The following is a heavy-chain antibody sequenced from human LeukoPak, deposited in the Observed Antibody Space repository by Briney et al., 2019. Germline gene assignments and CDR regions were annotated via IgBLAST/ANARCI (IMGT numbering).Heavy chain of an antibody. D-gene: IGHD3-10*01. CDR1: GGSFSGYY. CDR2: INHSGST. Sequence: TSETLSLTCAVYGGSFSGYYWSWIRQPPEKGLEWIGEINHSGSTNYNPSLGGRVTMSVDTSKNQFSLKLSSVTAADTAVYYCARGGDDGSGSFTDLDYWGQGTLVTVSS. CDR3: ARGGDDGSGSFTDLDY. V-gene: IGHV4-34*01. J-gene: IGHJ4*02.